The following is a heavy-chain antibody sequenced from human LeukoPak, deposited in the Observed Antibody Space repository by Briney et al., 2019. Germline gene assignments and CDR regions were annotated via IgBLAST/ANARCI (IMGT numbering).Heavy chain of an antibody. D-gene: IGHD3-10*01. V-gene: IGHV1-69*05. CDR2: IIPIFGTA. CDR1: GGTFSSYA. CDR3: ARDQAYYGSGSYYHFDY. J-gene: IGHJ4*02. Sequence: SVKVSCKASGGTFSSYAISWVRQAPGQGLEWLGGIIPIFGTANYAQKFQGRVTITTDESTSTAYMELSSLRSEDTAVYYCARDQAYYGSGSYYHFDYWGQGTLVTVSS.